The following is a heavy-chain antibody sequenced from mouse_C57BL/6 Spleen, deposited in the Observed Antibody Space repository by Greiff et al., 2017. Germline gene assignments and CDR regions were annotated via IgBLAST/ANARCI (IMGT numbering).Heavy chain of an antibody. CDR1: GFSLTSYA. CDR3: ARRGDYYGSSTAYYAMDY. V-gene: IGHV2-9-1*01. J-gene: IGHJ4*01. Sequence: VQLQQSGPGLVAPSQSLSITCTVSGFSLTSYAISWVRQPPGKGLEWLGVIWTGGGTNYNSALKSRLSISKDNSKSQVFLKMNSLQTEDTARYYCARRGDYYGSSTAYYAMDYWGQGNSVTVSS. CDR2: IWTGGGT. D-gene: IGHD1-1*01.